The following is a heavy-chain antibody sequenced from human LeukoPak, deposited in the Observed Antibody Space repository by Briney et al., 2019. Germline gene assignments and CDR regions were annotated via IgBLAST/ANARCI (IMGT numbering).Heavy chain of an antibody. J-gene: IGHJ4*02. CDR2: IHTSGST. CDR1: GGSISNYH. V-gene: IGHV4-4*07. D-gene: IGHD6-19*01. Sequence: SETLFLTCTVSGGSISNYHWSWIRQPAGKGLEWIGQIHTSGSTNYNPPLRSRVIMSIDTTEDQVSLTIRSVTAADTAFYYCARRDISSGWSFDYWGQGTLVTVSS. CDR3: ARRDISSGWSFDY.